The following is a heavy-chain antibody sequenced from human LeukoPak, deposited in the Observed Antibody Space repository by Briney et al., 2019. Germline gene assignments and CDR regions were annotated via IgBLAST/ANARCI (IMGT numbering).Heavy chain of an antibody. V-gene: IGHV4-59*01. CDR1: GGSISSYY. J-gene: IGHJ4*02. D-gene: IGHD6-6*01. Sequence: SETLSLTCTVSGGSISSYYWSWIRQPPGKGLEWIGYIYYSGSTNYNPSLKSRVTISVDTSKNQFSLKLSSVTAADTAVYYCASSIAARPDYYFDYWGQGTLVTVSS. CDR2: IYYSGST. CDR3: ASSIAARPDYYFDY.